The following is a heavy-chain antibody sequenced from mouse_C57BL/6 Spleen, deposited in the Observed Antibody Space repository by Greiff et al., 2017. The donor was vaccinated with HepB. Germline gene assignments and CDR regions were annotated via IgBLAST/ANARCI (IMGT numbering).Heavy chain of an antibody. V-gene: IGHV7-3*01. J-gene: IGHJ3*01. CDR1: GFTFTDYY. CDR3: ARYDGAY. CDR2: IRNKANGYTT. Sequence: EVKLMESGGGLVQPGGSLSLSCAASGFTFTDYYMSWVRQPPGKALEWLGIIRNKANGYTTEYSASVKGRFTISRDNSQSILYLQMNALRAEDSATYYCARYDGAYWGQGTLVTVSA.